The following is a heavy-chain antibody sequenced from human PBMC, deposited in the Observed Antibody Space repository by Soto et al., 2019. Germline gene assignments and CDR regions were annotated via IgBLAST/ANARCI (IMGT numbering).Heavy chain of an antibody. CDR1: GGSISSRGYP. Sequence: TLCLTCAVSGGSISSRGYPRIWIRQPPGKGLEWIGYIYHSGSTYYNPSLKSRVTISVDRSKNQFSLKLSSVTAADTAVYYCARSQTTVTSYDYWGQGTLGTVSS. CDR2: IYHSGST. V-gene: IGHV4-30-2*01. J-gene: IGHJ4*02. CDR3: ARSQTTVTSYDY. D-gene: IGHD4-17*01.